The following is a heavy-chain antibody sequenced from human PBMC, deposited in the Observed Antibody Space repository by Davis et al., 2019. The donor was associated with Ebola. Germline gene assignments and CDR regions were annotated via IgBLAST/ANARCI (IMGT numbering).Heavy chain of an antibody. Sequence: SGPTLVKPTETLTLTCTVSGFSLSNARMGVSWIRQHPGKALEWLAHIFSNDEKSYRTSLKSRLTISKDTSKSQVVLTMTNMDPVDTATYYCARLYWGYWYFDLWGRGTLVTVSS. CDR3: ARLYWGYWYFDL. CDR2: IFSNDEK. V-gene: IGHV2-26*01. D-gene: IGHD2-8*02. J-gene: IGHJ2*01. CDR1: GFSLSNARMG.